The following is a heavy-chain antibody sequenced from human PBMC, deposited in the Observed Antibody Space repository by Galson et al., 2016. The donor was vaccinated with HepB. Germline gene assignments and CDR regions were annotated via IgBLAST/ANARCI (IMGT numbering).Heavy chain of an antibody. CDR1: GSPFTNYG. V-gene: IGHV7-4-1*02. Sequence: SVKVSCKASGSPFTNYGINWVRQAPGQGLEWMGWINTISGTPTYAQGFTGRFVFSLDSSVSTAYLQISSLQAEDTAVYYCAKRGRSWYSLDYWGQGTVVTVSS. CDR2: INTISGTP. CDR3: AKRGRSWYSLDY. D-gene: IGHD6-13*01. J-gene: IGHJ4*02.